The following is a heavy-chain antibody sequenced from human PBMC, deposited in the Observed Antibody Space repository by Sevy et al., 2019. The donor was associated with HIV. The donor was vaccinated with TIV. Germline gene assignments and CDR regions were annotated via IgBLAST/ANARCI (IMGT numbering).Heavy chain of an antibody. V-gene: IGHV3-48*02. J-gene: IGHJ6*02. D-gene: IGHD3-10*01. CDR2: ISSSSSTI. CDR1: GFTFSSYS. CDR3: ARVVFTMVRGVIMPPTYGMDV. Sequence: GGSLRLSCAASGFTFSSYSMNWVRQAPGKGLEWVSYISSSSSTIYYADSVKGRFTISRDNAENSLYLQMNSLRDEDTAVYYCARVVFTMVRGVIMPPTYGMDVWGQGTTVTVSS.